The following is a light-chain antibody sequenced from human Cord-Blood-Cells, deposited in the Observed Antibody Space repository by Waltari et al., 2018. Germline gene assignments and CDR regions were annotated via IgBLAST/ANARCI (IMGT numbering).Light chain of an antibody. V-gene: IGLV2-23*01. CDR3: CSYAGSSTSVV. CDR1: SSDVGSYNL. CDR2: AGS. J-gene: IGLJ2*01. Sequence: QSALTQPASVSGSPGQSLTIPCTGNSSDVGSYNLVLRYQQHPGKAPKLMIYAGSKRPSGVSNRFSGSKSGNTASLTISGLQAEDEADYYCCSYAGSSTSVVFGGGTKLTVL.